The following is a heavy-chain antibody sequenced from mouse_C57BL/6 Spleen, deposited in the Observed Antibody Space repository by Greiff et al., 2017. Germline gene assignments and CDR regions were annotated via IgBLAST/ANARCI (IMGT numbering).Heavy chain of an antibody. J-gene: IGHJ2*01. CDR1: GYTFTSYW. V-gene: IGHV1-61*01. D-gene: IGHD3-1*01. CDR2: IYPSDSAT. CDR3: ARSGWGTAQATYYFDY. Sequence: QVQLQQPGAELVRPGSSVKLSCKASGYTFTSYWMDWVKQRPGQGLEWIGNIYPSDSATHYNQKFKDKATLTVDKSSSTAYMQLSSLTSEDSAVYYCARSGWGTAQATYYFDYWGQGTTLTVSS.